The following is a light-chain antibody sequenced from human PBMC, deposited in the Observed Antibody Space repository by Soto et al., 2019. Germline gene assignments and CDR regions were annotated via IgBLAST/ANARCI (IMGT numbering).Light chain of an antibody. Sequence: QSVLTQPPSVSAAPGQKVTVSCSGSRSNVGNNYVSWYQHLPGSAPKLLIYDNDKRPSGIPDRFSASKSGTSATLGITGLQTGDEADYYCEAWDSSLSAGVFGGGTKVTDL. CDR2: DND. CDR1: RSNVGNNY. V-gene: IGLV1-51*01. J-gene: IGLJ3*02. CDR3: EAWDSSLSAGV.